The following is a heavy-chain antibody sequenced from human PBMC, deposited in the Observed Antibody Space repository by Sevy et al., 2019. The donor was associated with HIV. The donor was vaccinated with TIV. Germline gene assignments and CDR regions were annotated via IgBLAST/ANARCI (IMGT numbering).Heavy chain of an antibody. J-gene: IGHJ4*02. V-gene: IGHV4-39*01. Sequence: SETLSLTCTVSGGSISRTTYYWVWIRQPPGKGLEWIASIYYSGSTYYNVSLESRVTISVDMSKNQFSLRLSSVTAADTAVYFCARHGGIAVATLDSWGQGMLVTVSS. CDR2: IYYSGST. D-gene: IGHD6-19*01. CDR3: ARHGGIAVATLDS. CDR1: GGSISRTTYY.